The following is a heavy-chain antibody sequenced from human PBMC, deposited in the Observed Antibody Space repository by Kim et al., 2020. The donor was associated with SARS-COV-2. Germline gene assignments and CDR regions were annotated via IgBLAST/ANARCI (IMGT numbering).Heavy chain of an antibody. CDR2: IYYSGST. CDR3: ARGAVPRGPYNWFDP. D-gene: IGHD3-10*01. CDR1: GGSVSSGSYY. J-gene: IGHJ5*02. Sequence: SETLSLTCTVSGGSVSSGSYYWSWIRQPPGKGLEWIGYIYYSGSTNYNPSLKSRVTISVDTSKNQFSLKLSSVTAADTAVYYCARGAVPRGPYNWFDPWGQGTLVTVSS. V-gene: IGHV4-61*01.